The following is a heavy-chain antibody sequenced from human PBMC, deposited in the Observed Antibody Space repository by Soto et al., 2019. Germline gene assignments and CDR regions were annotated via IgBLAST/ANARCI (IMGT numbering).Heavy chain of an antibody. D-gene: IGHD3-22*01. CDR3: ARARTYYYDSSGLVIDY. CDR2: ISSNGGST. CDR1: GFTFSIYA. V-gene: IGHV3-64D*06. Sequence: PGGSLRLSCSASGFTFSIYAMHWVRQAPGKGLEYVSAISSNGGSTYYADSVKGRFTISRDNSKNTLYLQMSSLRAEDTAVYYCARARTYYYDSSGLVIDYRGQGTLVTVSS. J-gene: IGHJ4*02.